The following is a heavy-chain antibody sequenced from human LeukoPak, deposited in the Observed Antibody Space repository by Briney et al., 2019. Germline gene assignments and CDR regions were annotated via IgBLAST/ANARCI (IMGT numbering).Heavy chain of an antibody. Sequence: ASVKVSCKASGYTFTSYDINWVRQAPGQGLEWMGWINPNSGGTNYAQKFQGRVTMTRDTSISTAYMELSRLRSDDTAVYYCARAPYYYDSSGPEGNDAFDIWGQGTMVTVSS. CDR2: INPNSGGT. D-gene: IGHD3-22*01. V-gene: IGHV1-2*02. CDR1: GYTFTSYD. J-gene: IGHJ3*02. CDR3: ARAPYYYDSSGPEGNDAFDI.